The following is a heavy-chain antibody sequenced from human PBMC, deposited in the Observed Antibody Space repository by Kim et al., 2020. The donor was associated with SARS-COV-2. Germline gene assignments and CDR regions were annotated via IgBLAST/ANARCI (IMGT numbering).Heavy chain of an antibody. Sequence: ASVKVSCKASGYTFTSYDINWVRQATGQGLEWMGWMNPNSGNTGYAQKFQGRVTMTRNTSISTAYMELSSLRSEDTAVYYCARGATYSSGWYIGYYYYYGMDVWGQGNTVTVSS. CDR3: ARGATYSSGWYIGYYYYYGMDV. J-gene: IGHJ6*02. D-gene: IGHD6-19*01. V-gene: IGHV1-8*01. CDR1: GYTFTSYD. CDR2: MNPNSGNT.